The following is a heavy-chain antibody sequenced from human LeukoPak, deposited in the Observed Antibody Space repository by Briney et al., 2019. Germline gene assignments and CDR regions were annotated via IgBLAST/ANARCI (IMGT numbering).Heavy chain of an antibody. J-gene: IGHJ4*02. Sequence: SETLSLTCTVSGGSISSGSYYWSWIRQPAGKGLEWIGRIYTSGSTHYNPSLKSRVTISVDTSKNQFSLKLSSVTAADTAVYYCARDEVGATVFGYWGQGTLVTVSS. V-gene: IGHV4-61*02. CDR2: IYTSGST. CDR1: GGSISSGSYY. CDR3: ARDEVGATVFGY. D-gene: IGHD1-26*01.